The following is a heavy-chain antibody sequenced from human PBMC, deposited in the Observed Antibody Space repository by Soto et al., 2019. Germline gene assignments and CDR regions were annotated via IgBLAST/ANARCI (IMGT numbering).Heavy chain of an antibody. J-gene: IGHJ6*02. CDR3: ARDALLWFGARDPQHYGLDV. V-gene: IGHV4-61*01. Sequence: QVQLQESGPRLVKPSETLSLTCIFSGGPIKSGSYYWTWIRQPPGKGLEWIGNIYYNGSTNYNPHLKSRVSISVDTSKNQFSLKLSSVTAADTAVYYCARDALLWFGARDPQHYGLDVWGQGTTVTVSS. CDR1: GGPIKSGSYY. CDR2: IYYNGST. D-gene: IGHD3-10*01.